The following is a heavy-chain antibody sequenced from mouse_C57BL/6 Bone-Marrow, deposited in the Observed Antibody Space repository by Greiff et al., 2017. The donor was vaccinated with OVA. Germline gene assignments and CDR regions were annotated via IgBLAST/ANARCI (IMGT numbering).Heavy chain of an antibody. J-gene: IGHJ2*01. CDR3: TGGNYGY. Sequence: EVQLQQSGAELVRPGASVKLSCTASGFNIKDDYMHWVKQRPEQGLEWIGWIDPENGDTEYASKFQGKATITADTSSNTAYLQLSSLTSEDTAVYYCTGGNYGYWGQGTTLTVSS. V-gene: IGHV14-4*01. CDR2: IDPENGDT. D-gene: IGHD2-1*01. CDR1: GFNIKDDY.